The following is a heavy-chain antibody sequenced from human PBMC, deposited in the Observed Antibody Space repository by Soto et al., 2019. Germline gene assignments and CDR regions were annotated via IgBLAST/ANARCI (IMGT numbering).Heavy chain of an antibody. CDR3: AKDINDYVWGSRGFDY. Sequence: LRLSCAASGFTFSSYGMHWVRQAPGKGLGWVAVISYDGSNKYYADSVKGRFTISRDNSKNTLYLQMNSLRAEDTAVYYCAKDINDYVWGSRGFDYWGQGTLVTVSS. J-gene: IGHJ4*02. CDR1: GFTFSSYG. CDR2: ISYDGSNK. V-gene: IGHV3-30*18. D-gene: IGHD3-16*01.